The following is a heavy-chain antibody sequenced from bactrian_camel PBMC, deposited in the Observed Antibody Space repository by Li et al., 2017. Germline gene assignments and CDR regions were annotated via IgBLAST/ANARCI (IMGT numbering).Heavy chain of an antibody. CDR3: AKGHNGVDYDEISRSLFGY. CDR2: INSGGGSA. Sequence: DVQLVESGGGLVQPGGSLRLSCAASGFTFSSYAMSWVRQAPGKGLEWVSAINSGGGSAYYADSVKGRFTISRDNAKNTLYLQLNSLKTEDTAMYYCAKGHNGVDYDEISRSLFGYWGQGTQVTVS. V-gene: IGHV3S31*01. J-gene: IGHJ6*01. D-gene: IGHD4*01. CDR1: GFTFSSYA.